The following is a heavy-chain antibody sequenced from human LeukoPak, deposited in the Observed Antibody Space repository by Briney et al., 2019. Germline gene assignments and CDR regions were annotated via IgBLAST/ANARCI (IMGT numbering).Heavy chain of an antibody. CDR3: ASTYYYGSGSYYFDY. V-gene: IGHV4-61*02. D-gene: IGHD3-10*01. J-gene: IGHJ4*02. CDR1: GGSISSGSYY. Sequence: SETLSLTCTFSGGSISSGSYYWSWIRQPAGKGLEWIGRIYTSGSTIYNPSLKSRVTISVDTSKNQFSLKLSSVTAADTAVYYCASTYYYGSGSYYFDYWGQGTLVTVSS. CDR2: IYTSGST.